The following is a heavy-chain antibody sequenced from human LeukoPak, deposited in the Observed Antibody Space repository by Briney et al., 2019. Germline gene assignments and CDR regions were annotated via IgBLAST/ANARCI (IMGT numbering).Heavy chain of an antibody. J-gene: IGHJ4*02. CDR1: GGSFSGYY. Sequence: SETLSLTCAVYGGSFSGYYWSWIRQPPGKGLEWIGEINHSGSTNYNPSLKSRVTISVDTSTNQFSLKLSSVTAADTAVYYCARGILRDSGSYYLPKIFDYWGQGTLVTVSS. CDR3: ARGILRDSGSYYLPKIFDY. V-gene: IGHV4-34*01. D-gene: IGHD3-10*01. CDR2: INHSGST.